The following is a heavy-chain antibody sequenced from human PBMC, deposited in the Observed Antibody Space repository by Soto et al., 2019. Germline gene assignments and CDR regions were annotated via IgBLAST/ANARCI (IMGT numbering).Heavy chain of an antibody. CDR3: GRLGGYYQAFDS. CDR2: IYYTGTT. CDR1: GGSIRDYY. Sequence: SETLSLTCTVSGGSIRDYYWGWIRQSPGKGLDWIGYIYYTGTTKYNPSLNSRVTISVDSSKNQFSLKLDSVTAAVTAVYYCGRLGGYYQAFDSWGRGTL. D-gene: IGHD3-22*01. J-gene: IGHJ4*02. V-gene: IGHV4-59*08.